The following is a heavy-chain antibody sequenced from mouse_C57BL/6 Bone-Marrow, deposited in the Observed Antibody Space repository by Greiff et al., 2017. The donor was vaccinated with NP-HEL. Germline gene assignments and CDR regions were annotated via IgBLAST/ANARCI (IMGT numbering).Heavy chain of an antibody. Sequence: QVQLQQPGAELVMPGASVKLSCKASGYTFTSYWMHWVKQRPGQGLEWIGEIDPYDSYTNYNQKFKGKSTLTVDKSSSTAYMQLSSLTSVDSAVSYCARARLTCYYFDYWGQGTTLTVSS. V-gene: IGHV1-69*01. D-gene: IGHD1-3*01. CDR1: GYTFTSYW. CDR3: ARARLTCYYFDY. J-gene: IGHJ2*01. CDR2: IDPYDSYT.